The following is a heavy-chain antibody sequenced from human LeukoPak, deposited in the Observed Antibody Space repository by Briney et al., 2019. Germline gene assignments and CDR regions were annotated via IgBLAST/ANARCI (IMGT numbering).Heavy chain of an antibody. J-gene: IGHJ4*02. D-gene: IGHD3-3*01. Sequence: SETLSLTCTVSGGSISPLYWSWIRQPPGKGLEWIGYIYYTGSTKYNSSLKSRVTISVDTSKNQFSLKLSSVTAADTAVYYCARGGGTLYDFWSGYFSFDYWGQGTLVTVSS. V-gene: IGHV4-59*11. CDR3: ARGGGTLYDFWSGYFSFDY. CDR1: GGSISPLY. CDR2: IYYTGST.